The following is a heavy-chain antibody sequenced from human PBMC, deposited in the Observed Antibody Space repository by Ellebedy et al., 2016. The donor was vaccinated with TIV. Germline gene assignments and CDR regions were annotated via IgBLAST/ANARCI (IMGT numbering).Heavy chain of an antibody. V-gene: IGHV3-73*01. CDR3: VHIVVVTATGY. CDR2: IRSKANNYAT. Sequence: GESLKISCAASEFTFSGSAMHWVRQASGKGLEWVGRIRSKANNYATASASSVKGRFTISRDDSKNTAYLQMNSLKTEDTAVYYCVHIVVVTATGYWGQGTLVTVSS. D-gene: IGHD2-21*02. CDR1: EFTFSGSA. J-gene: IGHJ4*02.